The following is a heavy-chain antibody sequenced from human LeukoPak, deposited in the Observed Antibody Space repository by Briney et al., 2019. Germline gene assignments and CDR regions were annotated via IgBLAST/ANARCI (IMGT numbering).Heavy chain of an antibody. V-gene: IGHV3-21*01. J-gene: IGHJ4*02. D-gene: IGHD3-22*01. Sequence: GGSLRLSCAASGFTFSSYSMNWVRQAPGKGLEWVSSISSSSNYIYYADSVKGRFTISRDNDKNSLYLQMNSLRAEDTAVYYCARGQFRYYDSSGYYGPDYWGQGTLVTVSS. CDR3: ARGQFRYYDSSGYYGPDY. CDR2: ISSSSNYI. CDR1: GFTFSSYS.